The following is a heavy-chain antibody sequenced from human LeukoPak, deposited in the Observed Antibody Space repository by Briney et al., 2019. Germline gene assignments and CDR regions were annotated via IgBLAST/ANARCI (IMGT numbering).Heavy chain of an antibody. CDR2: IKEDGSEK. J-gene: IGHJ4*02. Sequence: GGSLRLSCAASGFTFSDYWMTWVRQAPGKGLEWVADIKEDGSEKNYVDSVKGRFTISRDNAKNSLYLQMNSLRAEDMALYYCAKEGFDYWGQGTLVTVSS. V-gene: IGHV3-7*03. CDR3: AKEGFDY. CDR1: GFTFSDYW.